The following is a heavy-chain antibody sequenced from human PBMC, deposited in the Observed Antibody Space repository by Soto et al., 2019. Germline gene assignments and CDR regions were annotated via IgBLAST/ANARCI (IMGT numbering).Heavy chain of an antibody. D-gene: IGHD3-10*01. J-gene: IGHJ4*02. CDR2: ISYDGSNK. V-gene: IGHV3-30-3*01. CDR3: ARDPLRGSANYFDY. CDR1: GFTFSSYA. Sequence: PGGSLRLSCAASGFTFSSYAMHWDRQAPGKGLESVAVISYDGSNKYYADSVKGRFTISRDNSKNPLYLQMNSLRAEDTAVYYWARDPLRGSANYFDYWGQGTLVTVSS.